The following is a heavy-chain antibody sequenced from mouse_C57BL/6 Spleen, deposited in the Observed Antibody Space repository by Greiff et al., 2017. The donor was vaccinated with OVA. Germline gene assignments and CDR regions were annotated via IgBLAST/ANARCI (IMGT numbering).Heavy chain of an antibody. CDR2: IRSKSNTYAT. CDR1: GFSFNTYA. Sequence: EVKLQESGGGLVQPKGSLKLSCAASGFSFNTYAMNWVRQAPGKGLEWVARIRSKSNTYATYYADSVKDRFPIYRDDSARMLYLQINILKAEDTAIYYGVKGVSRYFDVWGKGTTVTVSS. V-gene: IGHV10-1*01. CDR3: VKGVSRYFDV. J-gene: IGHJ1*03.